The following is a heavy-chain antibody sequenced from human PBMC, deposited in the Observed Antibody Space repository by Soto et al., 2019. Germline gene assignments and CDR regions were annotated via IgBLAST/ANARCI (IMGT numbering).Heavy chain of an antibody. V-gene: IGHV5-51*01. CDR3: ARRGTLSGRDAFDV. Sequence: GESLKISCRGSGYYSSSYWIAWVRQMSGKGLEWVGSVYISDSETKYSPSFQGQVTISADKYTNTAYLYWSSLKASDTAMYYCARRGTLSGRDAFDVWGVGTMVTVSS. CDR2: VYISDSET. J-gene: IGHJ3*01. D-gene: IGHD5-12*01. CDR1: GYYSSSYW.